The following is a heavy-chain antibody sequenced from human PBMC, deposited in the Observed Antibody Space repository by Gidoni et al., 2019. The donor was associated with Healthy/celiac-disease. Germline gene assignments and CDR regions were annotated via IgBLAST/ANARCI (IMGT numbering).Heavy chain of an antibody. J-gene: IGHJ4*02. CDR2: IIGRGGST. D-gene: IGHD3-10*01. Sequence: EVQLLESGGGLVQPGGSLSLSCAASGFTFSSYAMSWVRQAPGKGLEWVSAIIGRGGSTYYSDSVKGRFTISRDNSKNTLYLQMNSLRAEDTAVYYCAKRASGYPFDYWGQGTLVTVSS. CDR1: GFTFSSYA. CDR3: AKRASGYPFDY. V-gene: IGHV3-23*01.